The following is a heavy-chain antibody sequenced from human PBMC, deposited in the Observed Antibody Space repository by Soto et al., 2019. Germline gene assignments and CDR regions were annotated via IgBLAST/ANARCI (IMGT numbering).Heavy chain of an antibody. Sequence: PGGSLRLSCAVSADSEFTFSDEYMDWVRQAPGKGLEWVGRSRNRVNTFSTAYAASVEGRFTISRDDSRNMLFLQMNSLKTEDTAVYYCARFDPRAHSPGYWGRGSRFTAAS. D-gene: IGHD3-9*01. V-gene: IGHV3-72*01. J-gene: IGHJ4*02. CDR2: SRNRVNTFST. CDR1: ADSEFTFSDEY. CDR3: ARFDPRAHSPGY.